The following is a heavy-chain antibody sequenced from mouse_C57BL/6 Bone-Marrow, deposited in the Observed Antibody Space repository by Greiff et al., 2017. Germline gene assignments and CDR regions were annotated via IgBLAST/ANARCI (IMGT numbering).Heavy chain of an antibody. CDR2: INPNNGGT. J-gene: IGHJ1*03. V-gene: IGHV1-26*01. CDR1: GYTFTDYY. CDR3: SGPGRYWYFDV. Sequence: EVQLQQSGPELVKPGASVQISCKASGYTFTDYYMNWVKQSHGKSLEWIGDINPNNGGTSYNQKFKGKATLTVDKSSSTAYMELRSLPSEDSAVYYCSGPGRYWYFDVWGTGTTVTVSS.